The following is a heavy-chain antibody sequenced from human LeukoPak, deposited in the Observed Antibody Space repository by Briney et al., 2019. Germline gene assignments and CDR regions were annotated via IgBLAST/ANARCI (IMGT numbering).Heavy chain of an antibody. CDR1: GFTFSSYG. J-gene: IGHJ4*02. D-gene: IGHD7-27*01. CDR3: AYWGSAGNRDFDY. CDR2: IRYDGSNK. V-gene: IGHV3-30*02. Sequence: GGSLRLSCAASGFTFSSYGMHWVRQAPGKGLEWVAFIRYDGSNKYYADSVKGRFTISRDNSKNTLYLQMNSLRAEDTAVYYCAYWGSAGNRDFDYWGQGTLVTVSS.